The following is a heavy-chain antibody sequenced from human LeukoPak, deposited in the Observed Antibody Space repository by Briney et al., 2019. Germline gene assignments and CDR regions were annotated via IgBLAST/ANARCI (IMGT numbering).Heavy chain of an antibody. CDR1: GFTFSSYS. Sequence: GGSLRLSCAASGFTFSSYSMNWVRQAPGKGLEWVSSISSSSSYIYYADSVKGRFTISRDNAKNSLYLQMNSPRAEDTAVYYCARGDSSGYRSSFDYWGQGTLVTVSS. CDR2: ISSSSSYI. CDR3: ARGDSSGYRSSFDY. V-gene: IGHV3-21*01. D-gene: IGHD3-22*01. J-gene: IGHJ4*02.